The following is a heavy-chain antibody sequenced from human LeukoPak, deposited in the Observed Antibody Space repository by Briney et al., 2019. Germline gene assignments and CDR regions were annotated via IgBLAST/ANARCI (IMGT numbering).Heavy chain of an antibody. D-gene: IGHD2-21*02. V-gene: IGHV3-7*01. Sequence: GGSLRLSCVASGFTFSTYWMSWVRQAPGKGLEWVANIKHDANEKYYVDSVKGRFTISRDNAKNSLYLQMNSLRAGDTAVYYCARPGAYCGGDCYDYWGQGTLVTVSS. CDR3: ARPGAYCGGDCYDY. CDR1: GFTFSTYW. J-gene: IGHJ4*02. CDR2: IKHDANEK.